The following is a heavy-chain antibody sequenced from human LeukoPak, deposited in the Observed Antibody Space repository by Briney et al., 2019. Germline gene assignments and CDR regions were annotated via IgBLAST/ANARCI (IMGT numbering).Heavy chain of an antibody. CDR2: IIPIFGTA. Sequence: GASVKVSCKASGYTFTGYYMHWVRQAPGQGLEWMGGIIPIFGTANYAQKFQGRVTITADESTSTAYMELSSLRSEDTAVYYCARDRFPAPYCGGDCYNWFDPWGQGTLVTVSS. V-gene: IGHV1-69*13. D-gene: IGHD2-21*02. CDR3: ARDRFPAPYCGGDCYNWFDP. J-gene: IGHJ5*02. CDR1: GYTFTGYY.